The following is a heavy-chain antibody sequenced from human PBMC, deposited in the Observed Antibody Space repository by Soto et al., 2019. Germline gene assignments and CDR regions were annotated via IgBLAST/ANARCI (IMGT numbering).Heavy chain of an antibody. V-gene: IGHV3-53*01. J-gene: IGHJ6*02. D-gene: IGHD3-3*01. Sequence: GGSLRLSCAASGFTVSSNYMSWVRQAPGKGLEWVSVIYSGGSTYYADSVKGRFTISRDNSKNTLYLQMNSLSAEDTAVYYCARDRFFSAPGRYGMDVWGQGTTVTVSS. CDR2: IYSGGST. CDR3: ARDRFFSAPGRYGMDV. CDR1: GFTVSSNY.